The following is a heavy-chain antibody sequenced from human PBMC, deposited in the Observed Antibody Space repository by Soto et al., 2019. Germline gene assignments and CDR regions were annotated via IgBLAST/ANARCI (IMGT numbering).Heavy chain of an antibody. Sequence: EVELLESGGGLVQPEGSLRLSCAASGFTCSTYAMCWVRQAPGKGLEWVSVVSSGGGTHYADSVKCRFTVSRDNSKNTLSLQMKSLRADDTDVYYCANRRGAGGHFDYLGQGALVTVSS. CDR3: ANRRGAGGHFDY. J-gene: IGHJ4*02. CDR2: VSSGGGT. D-gene: IGHD2-15*01. V-gene: IGHV3-23*01. CDR1: GFTCSTYA.